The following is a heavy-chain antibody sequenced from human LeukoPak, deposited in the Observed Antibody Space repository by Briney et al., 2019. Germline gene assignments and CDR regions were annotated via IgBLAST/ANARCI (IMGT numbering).Heavy chain of an antibody. CDR2: INPNSGGT. V-gene: IGHV1-2*02. Sequence: GASVKVSCKASGYTFTGYYMHRVRQAPGQGLEWMGWINPNSGGTNYAQKFQGRVTMTRDTSISTAYMELSGLRSDDTAVYYCARGGYNWNYVGLLWWGQGTLVTVSS. CDR1: GYTFTGYY. D-gene: IGHD1-7*01. J-gene: IGHJ4*02. CDR3: ARGGYNWNYVGLLW.